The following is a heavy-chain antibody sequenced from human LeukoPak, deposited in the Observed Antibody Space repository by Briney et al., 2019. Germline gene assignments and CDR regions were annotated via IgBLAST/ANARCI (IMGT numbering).Heavy chain of an antibody. J-gene: IGHJ4*02. CDR1: GGSINYYF. D-gene: IGHD6-19*01. Sequence: SETLSLTCTVSGGSINYYFWSWLRQPPGKALEWIGRIHYSGSTNYSSSLMSRLTISVDTSKNQFSLRLTSVTAADTAVYYCARGNGWYNYWGQGTLVTVSS. CDR2: IHYSGST. V-gene: IGHV4-59*01. CDR3: ARGNGWYNY.